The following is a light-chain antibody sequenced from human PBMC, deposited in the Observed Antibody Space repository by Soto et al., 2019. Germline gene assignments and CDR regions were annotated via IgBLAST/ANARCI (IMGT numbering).Light chain of an antibody. CDR3: QQYDNWPPCT. CDR1: ESVGSH. Sequence: DTVMTQSPATLSVSPGETATLSCRASESVGSHLAWYQQKAGQAPRLLIYGVSTRATGIPARFRGSGSETDSTLTISSLQSEDSAIYYCQQYDNWPPCTFGQGTKVEI. J-gene: IGKJ1*01. CDR2: GVS. V-gene: IGKV3-15*01.